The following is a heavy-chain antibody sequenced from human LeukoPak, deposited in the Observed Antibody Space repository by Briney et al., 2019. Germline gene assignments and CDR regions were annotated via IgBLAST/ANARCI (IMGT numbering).Heavy chain of an antibody. Sequence: ASVKVSCKASGYTLTDNHLYWVRQAPGQGIEWMGWIDPNSGVTNFAQNFQGRLTMTTDTSISTAYMELSRLTSDDTTVYYCARELGINAFDVWGQGTLVTVSS. CDR3: ARELGINAFDV. V-gene: IGHV1-2*02. CDR2: IDPNSGVT. D-gene: IGHD1-26*01. CDR1: GYTLTDNH. J-gene: IGHJ3*01.